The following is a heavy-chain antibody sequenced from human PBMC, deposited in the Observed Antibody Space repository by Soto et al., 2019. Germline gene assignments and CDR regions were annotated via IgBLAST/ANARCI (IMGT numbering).Heavy chain of an antibody. CDR3: ARDPSLSQWELPGGGHFDF. CDR1: GFAFRSFS. CDR2: SSSGSKHI. D-gene: IGHD1-26*01. Sequence: GWSLRLSCAASGFAFRSFSMSWCRQPPGQGREWRSSSSSGSKHINCAHTAEGRFTISRENTKDSLYLQMSSLRTEETAVYFCARDPSLSQWELPGGGHFDFWGHGTLVTVSS. V-gene: IGHV3-21*01. J-gene: IGHJ4*01.